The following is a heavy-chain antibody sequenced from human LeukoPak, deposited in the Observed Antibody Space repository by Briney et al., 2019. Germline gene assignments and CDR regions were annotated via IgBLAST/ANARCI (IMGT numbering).Heavy chain of an antibody. CDR3: AREPPTLYSSGFFPRRIWYMDV. CDR1: GYTFTSYY. Sequence: GASVKVSCKASGYTFTSYYMHWVRQAPGQGLEWMGIINPSGGSTSYAQKFQGRVTMTRDMSTSTVYMELRSLRSDDTAVYYCAREPPTLYSSGFFPRRIWYMDVWGKGTTVTVSS. V-gene: IGHV1-46*01. J-gene: IGHJ6*03. CDR2: INPSGGST. D-gene: IGHD6-19*01.